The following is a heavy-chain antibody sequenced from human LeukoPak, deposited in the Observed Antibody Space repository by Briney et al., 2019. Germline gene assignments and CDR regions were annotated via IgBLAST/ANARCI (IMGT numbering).Heavy chain of an antibody. V-gene: IGHV4-34*01. J-gene: IGHJ4*02. CDR3: ARDLAGGSLFDY. CDR2: INHSGST. CDR1: GGSFSGYY. Sequence: PSETLSLTCAVYGGSFSGYYWSWIRQPPGKGLEWIGEINHSGSTNYNPSLKSRVTISVDTSKNQFSLQLNSVTPEDTAVYYCARDLAGGSLFDYWGQGTLVTVSS. D-gene: IGHD2-15*01.